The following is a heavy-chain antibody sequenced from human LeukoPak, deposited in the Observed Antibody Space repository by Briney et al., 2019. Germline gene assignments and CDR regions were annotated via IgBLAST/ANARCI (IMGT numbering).Heavy chain of an antibody. Sequence: PGRSLRLACAASGFTFSNYGMQWVRQAPGKGLEWVAVISYDASTKYYADSVKGRFTTSRDNSKSTLYLQMNSLRAEDTAVYYCAKESGIRSYGAYFPHWGQGTLVTVSS. CDR2: ISYDASTK. CDR1: GFTFSNYG. CDR3: AKESGIRSYGAYFPH. V-gene: IGHV3-30*18. D-gene: IGHD4-17*01. J-gene: IGHJ1*01.